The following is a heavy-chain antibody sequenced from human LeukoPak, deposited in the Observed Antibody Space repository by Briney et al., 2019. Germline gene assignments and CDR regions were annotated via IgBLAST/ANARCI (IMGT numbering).Heavy chain of an antibody. Sequence: PGGSLRLSCAASGFTFNKYNMNWVRQAPGKGLEWVSAISGSGGSTYYADSVKGRLTISRDNSKNTLYLQMHSLRAEDTAVYYCAKESLRVVPSATFDYWGQGTLVTVSS. D-gene: IGHD2-2*01. CDR2: ISGSGGST. CDR3: AKESLRVVPSATFDY. V-gene: IGHV3-23*01. CDR1: GFTFNKYN. J-gene: IGHJ4*02.